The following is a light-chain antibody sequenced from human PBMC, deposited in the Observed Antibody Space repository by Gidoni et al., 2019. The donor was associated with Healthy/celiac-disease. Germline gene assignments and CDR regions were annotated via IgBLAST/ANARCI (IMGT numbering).Light chain of an antibody. V-gene: IGKV1-5*03. CDR1: QSISSW. CDR3: QQYNSYSIT. Sequence: DLQIIQSPSTLSASVGDRVTITCRASQSISSWLAWYQQKPGKAPKLLIYKASSLESGVPSRFSGSGSGTEFTLTISSLQPDDFATYYCQQYNSYSITFGQGTRLEIK. J-gene: IGKJ5*01. CDR2: KAS.